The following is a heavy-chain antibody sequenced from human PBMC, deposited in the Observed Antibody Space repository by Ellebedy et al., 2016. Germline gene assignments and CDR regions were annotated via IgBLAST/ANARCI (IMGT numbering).Heavy chain of an antibody. Sequence: ASVKVSXXASGGTFSSYAISWMRQAPGQGLEWMGIINPSGGTTSYAQKFQGRVTMTSDTSTSTVYMELSSLRSEDTAVYYCARKAYCSTISCFIDYWGPGALVTVSS. V-gene: IGHV1-46*01. CDR1: GGTFSSYA. D-gene: IGHD2-2*01. J-gene: IGHJ4*02. CDR3: ARKAYCSTISCFIDY. CDR2: INPSGGTT.